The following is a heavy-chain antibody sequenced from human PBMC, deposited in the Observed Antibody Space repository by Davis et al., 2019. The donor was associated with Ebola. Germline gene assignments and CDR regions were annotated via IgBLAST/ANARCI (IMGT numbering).Heavy chain of an antibody. CDR3: ARDQGPIAARGYYYYGMDV. CDR1: GFTFSSYW. CDR2: IKQDGSEK. J-gene: IGHJ6*04. D-gene: IGHD6-6*01. Sequence: PGGSLRLSCAASGFTFSSYWMSWVRQAPGKGLEWVANIKQDGSEKYYVDSVKGRFTISRDNAKNSLYLQMNSLRAEDTAVYYCARDQGPIAARGYYYYGMDVWGKGTTVTVSS. V-gene: IGHV3-7*03.